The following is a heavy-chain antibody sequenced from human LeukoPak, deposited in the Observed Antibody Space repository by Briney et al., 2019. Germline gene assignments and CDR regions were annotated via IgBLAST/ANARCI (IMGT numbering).Heavy chain of an antibody. D-gene: IGHD6-13*01. CDR1: GFTFSSYA. CDR3: AKDTVVGYSSSWYLDY. V-gene: IGHV3-23*01. CDR2: ISGSGGST. J-gene: IGHJ4*02. Sequence: GGSLRLSCAASGFTFSSYAMSWVRQAPGKGLEWVSAISGSGGSTYYADSVKGRFTISRDNSKNTLYLQMNSLRAEDTAVYYRAKDTVVGYSSSWYLDYWGQGTLVTVSS.